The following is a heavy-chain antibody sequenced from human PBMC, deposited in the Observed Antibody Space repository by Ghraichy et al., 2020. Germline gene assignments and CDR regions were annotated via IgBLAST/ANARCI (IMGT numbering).Heavy chain of an antibody. CDR1: GFTFSSYN. CDR3: ARDGAALNTDFDY. V-gene: IGHV3-21*01. J-gene: IGHJ4*02. D-gene: IGHD6-6*01. CDR2: IGGFGNYI. Sequence: GGSLRLSCEVSGFTFSSYNMDWVRQVPGKGLEWIASIGGFGNYIKYADSVKGRFTISRDNAKNSLYLQMSSLRAEDTGVYFCARDGAALNTDFDYWGQGTLVTVSS.